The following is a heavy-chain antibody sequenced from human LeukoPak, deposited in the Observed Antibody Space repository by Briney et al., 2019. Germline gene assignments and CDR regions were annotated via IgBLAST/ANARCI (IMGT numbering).Heavy chain of an antibody. CDR1: GFTFSSYE. J-gene: IGHJ6*03. D-gene: IGHD3-10*01. V-gene: IGHV3-48*03. Sequence: GGSLRLTCAASGFTFSSYEVNWVRQAPGKGLEWVSYISSSGSTIYYADSVKGRFTISRDNAKNSLYLQMNSLRAEDTAVYYCARCSWFGELSYYYYYMDVWGKGTTVTISS. CDR3: ARCSWFGELSYYYYYMDV. CDR2: ISSSGSTI.